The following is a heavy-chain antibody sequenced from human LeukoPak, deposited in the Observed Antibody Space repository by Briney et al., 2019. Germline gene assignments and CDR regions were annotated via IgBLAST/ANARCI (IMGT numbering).Heavy chain of an antibody. J-gene: IGHJ4*02. CDR2: ISSSSSTI. D-gene: IGHD3-10*01. CDR3: ARVGTMVRGVHFDY. V-gene: IGHV3-48*01. CDR1: GFTFSSYS. Sequence: GGSLRLSCAASGFTFSSYSMNWGRQAPGKGLEWVSYISSSSSTIYYADSVKGRFTISRDNAKNSLYLQMNSLRAEDTAVYYCARVGTMVRGVHFDYWGQGTQVTVSS.